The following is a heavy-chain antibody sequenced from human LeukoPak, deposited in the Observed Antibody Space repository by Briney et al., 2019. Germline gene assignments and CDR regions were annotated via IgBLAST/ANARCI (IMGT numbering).Heavy chain of an antibody. CDR2: ISAYNGNT. Sequence: ASVKVSCKATGYTFNSYGISWGRQVPGQGLEWMGWISAYNGNTNYAQKLQGRVTMTTDTSTSTAYMELRSLRSDDTAVYYCARVEYSSGWYWFDPWGQGNLVTVSS. J-gene: IGHJ5*02. CDR3: ARVEYSSGWYWFDP. V-gene: IGHV1-18*01. CDR1: GYTFNSYG. D-gene: IGHD6-19*01.